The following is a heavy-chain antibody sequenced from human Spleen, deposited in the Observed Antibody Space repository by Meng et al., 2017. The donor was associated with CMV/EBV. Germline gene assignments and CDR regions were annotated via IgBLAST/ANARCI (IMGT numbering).Heavy chain of an antibody. CDR3: ASGGEKGSYTDF. CDR1: GYIFTGYY. J-gene: IGHJ4*02. CDR2: IDPKGGVT. Sequence: CKASGYIFTGYYMHWGRQAPGQGLEWMGWIDPKGGVTNYAQTFQGRVTMTRDTSINTAYMQLNWLTYDDTAVFYCASGGEKGSYTDFWGQGTLVTVSS. D-gene: IGHD1-26*01. V-gene: IGHV1-2*02.